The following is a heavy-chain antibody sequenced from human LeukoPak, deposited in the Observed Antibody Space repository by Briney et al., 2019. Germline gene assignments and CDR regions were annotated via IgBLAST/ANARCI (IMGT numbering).Heavy chain of an antibody. Sequence: GGSLRLSCAASGFTFSSYWMHWVRQAPGKGLVWVSRINTDGSSTSYADSVKGRFTISRDNAKNTLYLQMNSLRAEDTAVYYCARDPIVVVPAAILARSNWFDPWGQGTLVTVSS. CDR1: GFTFSSYW. CDR3: ARDPIVVVPAAILARSNWFDP. D-gene: IGHD2-2*01. V-gene: IGHV3-74*01. CDR2: INTDGSST. J-gene: IGHJ5*02.